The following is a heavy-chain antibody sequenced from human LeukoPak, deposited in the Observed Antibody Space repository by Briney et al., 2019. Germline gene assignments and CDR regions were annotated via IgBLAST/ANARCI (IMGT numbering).Heavy chain of an antibody. CDR2: ISSSSSYI. CDR1: GFTFSSYS. Sequence: KSGGSLRLSCAASGFTFSSYSMNWVRQAPGKGLEWVSSISSSSSYIYYADSVKGRFTISRDNAKNSLYLQMNSLRAEDTAVYYCAREGDYDSSGYYDYWGQGTLVTVSS. J-gene: IGHJ4*02. V-gene: IGHV3-21*01. D-gene: IGHD3-22*01. CDR3: AREGDYDSSGYYDY.